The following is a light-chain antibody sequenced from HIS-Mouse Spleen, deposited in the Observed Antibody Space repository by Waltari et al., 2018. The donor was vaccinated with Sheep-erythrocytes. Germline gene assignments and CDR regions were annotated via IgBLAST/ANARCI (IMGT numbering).Light chain of an antibody. CDR1: KWGDKY. CDR2: QDS. V-gene: IGLV3-1*01. CDR3: QAWDSSTAV. Sequence: SYELNQPPSVSVSPGQTASITCSGDKWGDKYACWYQQKPGQSPVLVIYQDSKRPSGIPERFSGSNSGNTATLTISGTQAMDEADYYCQAWDSSTAVFGGGTKLTVL. J-gene: IGLJ2*01.